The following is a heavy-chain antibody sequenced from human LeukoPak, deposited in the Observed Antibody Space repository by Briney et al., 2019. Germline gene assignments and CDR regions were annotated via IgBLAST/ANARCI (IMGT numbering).Heavy chain of an antibody. Sequence: GESLKISCKGSGYSFTSYWIGWVRQMPGKGLEWMGIIYPGDPDTRYSPSFQGQVTISADKSISTAYLQWSSLKASDTAMYYCARHQATTVVTYLPEYAFDIWGQGTMVTVSS. D-gene: IGHD4-23*01. J-gene: IGHJ3*02. CDR1: GYSFTSYW. CDR2: IYPGDPDT. V-gene: IGHV5-51*01. CDR3: ARHQATTVVTYLPEYAFDI.